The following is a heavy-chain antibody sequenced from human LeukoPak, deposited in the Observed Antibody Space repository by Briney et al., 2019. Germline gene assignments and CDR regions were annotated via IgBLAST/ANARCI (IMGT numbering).Heavy chain of an antibody. CDR2: IYYSGST. CDR1: GDSISSYY. Sequence: SETLSLTCTVSGDSISSYYWSWIRQPPGKGLEWIGYIYYSGSTNYNPSLKSRVTISVDTSKNQFSLKLSSVTAADTAVYYCARVLYCIYYMDVWGKGTTVTVSS. CDR3: ARVLYCIYYMDV. D-gene: IGHD2-21*02. V-gene: IGHV4-59*01. J-gene: IGHJ6*03.